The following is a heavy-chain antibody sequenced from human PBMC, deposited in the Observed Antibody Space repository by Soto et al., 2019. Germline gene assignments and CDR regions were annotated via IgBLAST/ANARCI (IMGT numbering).Heavy chain of an antibody. Sequence: PSETLSLTCTVSGGSISSSSYYWGWIRQPPGKGLEWIGSIYYSGSTYYNPSLKSRVTISVDTSKNQFSLKLSSVTAADTAVYYCARHEXRLYYYDSSHRNNWFDPWGQGTLVTVSS. J-gene: IGHJ5*02. CDR1: GGSISSSSYY. V-gene: IGHV4-39*01. D-gene: IGHD3-22*01. CDR2: IYYSGST. CDR3: ARHEXRLYYYDSSHRNNWFDP.